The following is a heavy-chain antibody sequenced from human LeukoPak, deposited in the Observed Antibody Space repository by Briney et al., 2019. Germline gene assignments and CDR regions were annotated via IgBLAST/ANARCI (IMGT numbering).Heavy chain of an antibody. D-gene: IGHD3-9*01. CDR2: ISAGGGST. CDR1: GFTFSSYA. CDR3: AKGDPPTYYDILTGQDY. V-gene: IGHV3-23*01. Sequence: RGSLRLSCAASGFTFSSYAMSWVRQAPGKGLEWVAGISAGGGSTYYADSVQGRFTISRDNSKNMLYLQLNSLRAEDTAVYYCAKGDPPTYYDILTGQDYWGQGTLVTVSS. J-gene: IGHJ4*02.